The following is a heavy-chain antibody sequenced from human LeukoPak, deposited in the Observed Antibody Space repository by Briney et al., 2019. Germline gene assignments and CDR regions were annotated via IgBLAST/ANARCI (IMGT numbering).Heavy chain of an antibody. CDR3: ARGGLPSDYFDY. J-gene: IGHJ4*02. D-gene: IGHD2-15*01. Sequence: GRSLRLSCAASGFTFSSYAMHWVRQAPGKGLEWVAVISYDGSNKYYADSEKGRFTISRDNSKNTLYLQMNSLRAEDTAVYYCARGGLPSDYFDYWGQGTLVTVSS. V-gene: IGHV3-30*04. CDR2: ISYDGSNK. CDR1: GFTFSSYA.